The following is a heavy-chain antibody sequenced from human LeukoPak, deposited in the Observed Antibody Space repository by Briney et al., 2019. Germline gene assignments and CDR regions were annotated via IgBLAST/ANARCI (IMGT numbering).Heavy chain of an antibody. CDR2: INPSGGNT. J-gene: IGHJ6*02. CDR3: ARDQVIVVVPVGSSRVPSPVDLNYYFYGMDV. Sequence: ASVKVSCKASGYTFTHYYMHWVRQAPGQGLEWLGVINPSGGNTTFAQKFQGRVTMTRDTSTNTVYMELSSLRSEDTAVYYCARDQVIVVVPVGSSRVPSPVDLNYYFYGMDVWGQGTTVTVSS. CDR1: GYTFTHYY. D-gene: IGHD2-2*01. V-gene: IGHV1-46*01.